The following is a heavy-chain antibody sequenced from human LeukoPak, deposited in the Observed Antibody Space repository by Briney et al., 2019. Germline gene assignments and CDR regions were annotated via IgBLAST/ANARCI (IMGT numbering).Heavy chain of an antibody. CDR3: AAYCRGGSCYSESDY. J-gene: IGHJ4*02. CDR2: IYHSGST. V-gene: IGHV4-38-2*01. Sequence: PSETLSLTCAVSGYSISSGYYWGWIRQPPGKGLEWIGSIYHSGSTYYNPSLKSRVTISVDTSKNQFSLKLSSVTAADAAVYCCAAYCRGGSCYSESDYWGQGTLVTVSS. D-gene: IGHD2-15*01. CDR1: GYSISSGYY.